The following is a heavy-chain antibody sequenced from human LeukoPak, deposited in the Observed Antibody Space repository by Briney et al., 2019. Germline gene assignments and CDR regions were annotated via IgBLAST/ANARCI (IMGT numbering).Heavy chain of an antibody. CDR1: GYSFTSSW. D-gene: IGHD2-2*03. V-gene: IGHV5-51*01. J-gene: IGHJ4*02. Sequence: GESLKISCQGSGYSFTSSWIGWVRQMPGKVLEWMGIIYPGDSDTRYSQSFQGQVTISADKSISTAYLQWSRLKASDTAMYYCARLSIGYCSSASCYPNYWGQGTLVTVSS. CDR2: IYPGDSDT. CDR3: ARLSIGYCSSASCYPNY.